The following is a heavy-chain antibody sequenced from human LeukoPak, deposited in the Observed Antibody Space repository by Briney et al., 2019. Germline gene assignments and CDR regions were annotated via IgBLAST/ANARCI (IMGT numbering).Heavy chain of an antibody. D-gene: IGHD5-24*01. CDR2: IYYSGIT. Sequence: PSETLSLTCSVSGGSMTTTNYYWGWIRQPPGTGLEWIGIIYYSGITHYNPSLKSRVTVSVDTSKNQFSLRLSSVTAADTAVYYCACLGFNGYYFDDWGQGTLVSVSS. CDR3: ACLGFNGYYFDD. CDR1: GGSMTTTNYY. J-gene: IGHJ4*02. V-gene: IGHV4-39*01.